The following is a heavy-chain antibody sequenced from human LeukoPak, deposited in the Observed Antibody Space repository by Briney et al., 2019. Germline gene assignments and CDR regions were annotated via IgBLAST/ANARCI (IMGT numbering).Heavy chain of an antibody. CDR3: ARDRRQMFYGSGSYYGFDY. V-gene: IGHV1-69*13. CDR2: IIPIFGTA. Sequence: SVKVSCKASGGTFSSYAISWVRQAPGQGLEWMGGIIPIFGTANYAQKFQGRVTITADEPTSTAYMELSSLRSEDTAVYYCARDRRQMFYGSGSYYGFDYWGQGTLVTVSS. CDR1: GGTFSSYA. D-gene: IGHD3-10*01. J-gene: IGHJ4*02.